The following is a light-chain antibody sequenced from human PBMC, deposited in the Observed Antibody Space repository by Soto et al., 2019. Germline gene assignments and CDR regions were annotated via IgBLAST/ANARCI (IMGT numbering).Light chain of an antibody. J-gene: IGLJ3*02. CDR3: TSYTTSTTWV. CDR2: EVS. Sequence: QSALTQPACVSGSPGQSITISCTGTSSDVGAYNYVSWYQQYPGKVPKLMISEVSNRPSGVSNRFSGSKSGNTASLTISGLQAEDEANYYCTSYTTSTTWVFGGGTKLAVL. CDR1: SSDVGAYNY. V-gene: IGLV2-14*01.